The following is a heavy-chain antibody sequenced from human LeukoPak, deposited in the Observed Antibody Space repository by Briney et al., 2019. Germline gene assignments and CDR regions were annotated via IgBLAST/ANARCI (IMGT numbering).Heavy chain of an antibody. J-gene: IGHJ2*01. CDR3: ARGGSSGITGYFDL. CDR2: INTNTGNP. CDR1: GYTFTSYA. V-gene: IGHV7-4-1*02. D-gene: IGHD6-19*01. Sequence: GATVKVSCKASGYTFTSYAMNWVRQAPGQGLEWMGWINTNTGNPTYAQGFTGRFVFSLDTSVSTAYLQISSLKAEDTAVYYSARGGSSGITGYFDLWGRGTLVTVSS.